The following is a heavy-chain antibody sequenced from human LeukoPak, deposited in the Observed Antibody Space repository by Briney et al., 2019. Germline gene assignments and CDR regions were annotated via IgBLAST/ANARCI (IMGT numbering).Heavy chain of an antibody. Sequence: PSETLSLTCTVSGGSISRYYWSWIRQPPGKGLEWIGYIYSSGSTNSNPSLKSRVTISVNTSKNQFSLNLRSVTAADTAVYYCARLPGGDSSSVVAFDIWGQGTMVTVSS. V-gene: IGHV4-4*09. J-gene: IGHJ3*02. CDR1: GGSISRYY. D-gene: IGHD2-21*02. CDR2: IYSSGST. CDR3: ARLPGGDSSSVVAFDI.